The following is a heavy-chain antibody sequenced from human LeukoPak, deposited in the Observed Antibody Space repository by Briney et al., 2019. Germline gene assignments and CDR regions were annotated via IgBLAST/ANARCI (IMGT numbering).Heavy chain of an antibody. CDR2: ISSSSSYT. Sequence: PGGSLRLSCAASGFTFSDYYMSWIRQAPGKGLEWVSYISSSSSYTNYADSVKGRFTISRDNAKNSLYLQMNSLRAEDTAVYYYARGIRDVVVPAAISYFDYWGQGTLVTVSS. CDR3: ARGIRDVVVPAAISYFDY. J-gene: IGHJ4*02. CDR1: GFTFSDYY. V-gene: IGHV3-11*05. D-gene: IGHD2-2*01.